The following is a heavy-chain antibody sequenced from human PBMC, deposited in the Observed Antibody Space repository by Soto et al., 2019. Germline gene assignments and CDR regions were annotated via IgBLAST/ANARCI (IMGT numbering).Heavy chain of an antibody. D-gene: IGHD2-2*01. CDR2: IIPIFGTA. CDR1: GGTFSSYA. V-gene: IGHV1-69*13. CDR3: ARDKSPAAIGYWFDP. Sequence: SVKVSCKASGGTFSSYAISWVRQAPGQGLEWMGGIIPIFGTANYAQKFQGRVTITADESTSTAYMELSSLGSEDTAVYYCARDKSPAAIGYWFDPWGQGTLVTVSS. J-gene: IGHJ5*02.